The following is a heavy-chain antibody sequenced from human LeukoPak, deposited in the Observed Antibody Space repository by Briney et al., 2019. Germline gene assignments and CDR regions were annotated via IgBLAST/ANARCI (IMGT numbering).Heavy chain of an antibody. J-gene: IGHJ4*02. Sequence: SETLSLTCTVSGGSITSYYWSWIRQPAGKGLEWIGRIYTTGSTYYNPSLKSRVAISVDTSKNQFSLKLNSVTAADTAVYYCARFERSTGCYWGQGTLVTVSS. D-gene: IGHD2-8*02. CDR2: IYTTGST. CDR1: GGSITSYY. V-gene: IGHV4-4*07. CDR3: ARFERSTGCY.